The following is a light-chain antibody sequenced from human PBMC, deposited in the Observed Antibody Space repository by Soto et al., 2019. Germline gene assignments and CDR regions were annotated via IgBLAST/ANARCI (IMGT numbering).Light chain of an antibody. Sequence: QSALTQPPSASGSPGQSVTISCTGTSSDIGGYNHFSWHQQHPGQAPKVLIYDVNKRPSGVTDRFSGSKSANTASLTVSGLPAEDEADYYCSSYGRGNNLLFGGGTKLTVL. V-gene: IGLV2-8*01. J-gene: IGLJ2*01. CDR1: SSDIGGYNH. CDR2: DVN. CDR3: SSYGRGNNLL.